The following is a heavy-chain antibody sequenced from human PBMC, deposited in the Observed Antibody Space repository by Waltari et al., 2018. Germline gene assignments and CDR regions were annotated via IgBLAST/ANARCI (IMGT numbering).Heavy chain of an antibody. CDR3: ASTGGDFWSGYYYY. CDR2: IYTSGRT. D-gene: IGHD3-3*01. J-gene: IGHJ4*02. Sequence: QVQLQESGPGLVKPSETLSLTCTVSGGSISSYYWSWIRQPAGKGLEWIGRIYTSGRTNYNPSLKSRVTMSVDTSKNQFSLKLSSVTAADTAVYYCASTGGDFWSGYYYYWGQGTLVTVSS. CDR1: GGSISSYY. V-gene: IGHV4-4*07.